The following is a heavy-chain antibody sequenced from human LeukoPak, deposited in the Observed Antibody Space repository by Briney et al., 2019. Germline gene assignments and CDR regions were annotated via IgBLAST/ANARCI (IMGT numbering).Heavy chain of an antibody. V-gene: IGHV4-4*07. D-gene: IGHD3-9*01. CDR3: ARELRYFDWLLYWFDP. CDR1: GGSISSYY. CDR2: IYTSGST. J-gene: IGHJ5*02. Sequence: SETLSLTCTVSGGSISSYYWSWIRQPTGKGLEWIGRIYTSGSTNYNPPLKSRVTMSVDTSKNQFSLKLSSVTAADTAVYYCARELRYFDWLLYWFDPWGQGTLVTVSS.